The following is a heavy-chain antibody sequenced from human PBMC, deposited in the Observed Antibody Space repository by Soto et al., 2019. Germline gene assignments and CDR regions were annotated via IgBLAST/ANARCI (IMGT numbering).Heavy chain of an antibody. CDR3: ARTYCSGGSCYDPEYFQH. J-gene: IGHJ1*01. CDR1: GGSVSSGSYY. Sequence: SETLPLTSTVSGGSVSSGSYYWSWIQQPPGKGLEWIGYIYYSGSTNYNPSLKSRVTISVDTSKNQFSLKLSSVTAADTAVYYCARTYCSGGSCYDPEYFQHWGQGTLVTVSS. CDR2: IYYSGST. D-gene: IGHD2-15*01. V-gene: IGHV4-61*01.